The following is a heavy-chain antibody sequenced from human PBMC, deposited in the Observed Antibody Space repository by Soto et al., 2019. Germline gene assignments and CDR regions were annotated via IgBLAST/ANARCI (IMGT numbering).Heavy chain of an antibody. D-gene: IGHD1-1*01. Sequence: GESLKISCKGSGYSFTSYWISWVRQMPGKGLEWMGRIDPSDSYTNHSPSFQGHVTISADKSISTAYLQWSSLKASDTAMYYCAREYGTRDYYGMDVWGQGTTVTVSS. CDR2: IDPSDSYT. CDR1: GYSFTSYW. CDR3: AREYGTRDYYGMDV. J-gene: IGHJ6*02. V-gene: IGHV5-10-1*01.